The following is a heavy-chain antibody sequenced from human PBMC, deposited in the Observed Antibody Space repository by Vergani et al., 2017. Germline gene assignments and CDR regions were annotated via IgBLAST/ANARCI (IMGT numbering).Heavy chain of an antibody. CDR1: GFTFDDYA. D-gene: IGHD2-2*01. V-gene: IGHV3-9*01. J-gene: IGHJ4*02. CDR3: AKDSGSSTSCLIDY. Sequence: EMQLVESGGGLVQPGRSLRLSCAASGFTFDDYAMHWVRQAPGKGLEWVSGISWNSGSIGYADSVKGRFTISRDNAKNFLYLQMNSLRAEDTALYYCAKDSGSSTSCLIDYWGQGTLVTVSS. CDR2: ISWNSGSI.